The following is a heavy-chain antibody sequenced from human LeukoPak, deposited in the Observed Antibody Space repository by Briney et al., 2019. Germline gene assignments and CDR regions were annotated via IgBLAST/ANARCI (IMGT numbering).Heavy chain of an antibody. J-gene: IGHJ4*02. CDR1: GGSFSGYY. CDR2: ISHSGST. D-gene: IGHD6-19*01. CDR3: ARVEVAVADY. V-gene: IGHV4-34*01. Sequence: SETLSLTCAVYGGSFSGYYLSWIRRPPGKGLEWIGEISHSGSTNYNPSLKSRVTISVDTSKNQFSLKLSSVTAADTAVYYCARVEVAVADYWGQGTLVTVSS.